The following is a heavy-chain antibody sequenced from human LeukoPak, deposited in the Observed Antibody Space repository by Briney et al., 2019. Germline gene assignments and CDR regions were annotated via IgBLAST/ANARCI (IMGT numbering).Heavy chain of an antibody. CDR1: GFTFSSYW. V-gene: IGHV3-7*04. D-gene: IGHD6-13*01. J-gene: IGHJ4*02. CDR3: ARAWCGVAAGIDY. CDR2: IKVDGSEK. Sequence: GGSPRLSCAASGFTFSSYWMSWVRQAPGKGLEWVANIKVDGSEKYYVDSVKGRFTISRDNAKNSLYLQMNSLRAEDTAVYYCARAWCGVAAGIDYWGQGTLVTVSS.